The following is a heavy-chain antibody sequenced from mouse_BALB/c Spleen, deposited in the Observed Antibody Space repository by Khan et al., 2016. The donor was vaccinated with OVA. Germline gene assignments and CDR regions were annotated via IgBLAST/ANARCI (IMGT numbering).Heavy chain of an antibody. CDR3: ARTARIKY. CDR1: GYSITSGYG. CDR2: ISYSGST. Sequence: EVKLLESGPGLVKPSQSLSLTCTVTGYSITSGYGWNWIRQFPGNKLEWMGYISYSGSTNYNPSPKSRISITRDTSKNQFFLQLNSVTTEDTATSYCARTARIKYWGQGTTLTVSS. V-gene: IGHV3-2*02. D-gene: IGHD1-2*01. J-gene: IGHJ2*01.